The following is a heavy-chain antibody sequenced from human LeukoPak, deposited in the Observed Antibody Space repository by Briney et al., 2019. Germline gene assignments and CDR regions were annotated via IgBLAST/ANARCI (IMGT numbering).Heavy chain of an antibody. J-gene: IGHJ4*02. D-gene: IGHD2-21*02. CDR2: IYSGGST. CDR1: GFTVSSNY. Sequence: AGGSLRLSCAASGFTVSSNYMTWVRQAPGKGPEWVSVIYSGGSTYYADSVKGRFTISRDNSKNTLYLQMKSLRAEDTAVYYCARGEGECGGDCPSMIYWGQGTLVTVSS. CDR3: ARGEGECGGDCPSMIY. V-gene: IGHV3-66*01.